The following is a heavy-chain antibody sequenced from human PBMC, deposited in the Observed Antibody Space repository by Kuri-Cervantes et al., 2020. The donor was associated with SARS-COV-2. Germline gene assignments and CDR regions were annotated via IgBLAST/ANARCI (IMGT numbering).Heavy chain of an antibody. CDR1: GFKFSRTD. CDR2: ISYDGNNK. D-gene: IGHD4/OR15-4a*01. J-gene: IGHJ4*02. CDR3: AKDGAGAHDF. V-gene: IGHV3-30*18. Sequence: GGSLRLSCAASGFKFSRTDMHWVRQAPGKGLEWVAFISYDGNNKKCIASGKGRFTISRDNSRNKLYLQMRSLRPEDTAMYYCAKDGAGAHDFWGQGTLVTVSS.